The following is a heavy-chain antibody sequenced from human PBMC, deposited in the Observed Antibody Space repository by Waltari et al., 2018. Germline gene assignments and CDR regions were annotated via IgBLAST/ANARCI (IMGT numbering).Heavy chain of an antibody. CDR3: ARDSRRGVVVRVF. V-gene: IGHV3-30-3*01. Sequence: QVQLVESGGGVVQSERSLRLPCTTYGCAFNISTLHWVLQAPGKGRECVALISHQGSNRYDADSVKLRFTISRDDSQSALYLQMDRLNSGDTGVYYCARDSRRGVVVRVFWGQGTLVTVSS. D-gene: IGHD2-15*01. CDR1: GCAFNIST. CDR2: ISHQGSNR. J-gene: IGHJ4*02.